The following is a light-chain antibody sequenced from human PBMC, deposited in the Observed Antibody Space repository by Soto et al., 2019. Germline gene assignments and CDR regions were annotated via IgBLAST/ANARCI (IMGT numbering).Light chain of an antibody. V-gene: IGLV2-8*01. CDR3: SSYAGSSTV. Sequence: QSVLTQLTPRSAAPAQTSTNSCKRTSSDVGAYNYVSWYQQHPGKAPKLMIYEVSYRPSGVPDRFSGSKSGNTASLTVSGLQAEDEADYYCSSYAGSSTVFGTGTKVTV. J-gene: IGLJ1*01. CDR2: EVS. CDR1: SSDVGAYNY.